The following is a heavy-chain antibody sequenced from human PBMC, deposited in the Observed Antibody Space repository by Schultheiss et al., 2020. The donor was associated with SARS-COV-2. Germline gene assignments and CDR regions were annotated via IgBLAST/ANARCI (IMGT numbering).Heavy chain of an antibody. D-gene: IGHD3-22*01. J-gene: IGHJ4*02. CDR1: GFTFSSYS. CDR2: ISSSSSTI. CDR3: ARESRYYYDSSGYQAGGY. Sequence: GGSLRLSCAASGFTFSSYSMNWVRQAPGKGLEWVSYISSSSSTIYYADSVKGRFTISRDNAKNSLYLQMNSLRDEDTAVYYCARESRYYYDSSGYQAGGYWGQGTLVTVSS. V-gene: IGHV3-48*02.